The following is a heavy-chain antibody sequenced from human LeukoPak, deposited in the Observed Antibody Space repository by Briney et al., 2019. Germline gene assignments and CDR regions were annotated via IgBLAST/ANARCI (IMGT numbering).Heavy chain of an antibody. CDR3: ARCSSTSCPGGSGMDV. J-gene: IGHJ6*02. D-gene: IGHD2-2*01. V-gene: IGHV1-69*04. CDR1: GGTFSSYA. CDR2: IIPILGIA. Sequence: SVKVSCKASGGTFSSYAISWVRQAPGQGLEWMGRIIPILGIANYAQKFQGRVTITADKSTSTAYMELSSLRSEDTAVYHYARCSSTSCPGGSGMDVWGQGTTVTVSS.